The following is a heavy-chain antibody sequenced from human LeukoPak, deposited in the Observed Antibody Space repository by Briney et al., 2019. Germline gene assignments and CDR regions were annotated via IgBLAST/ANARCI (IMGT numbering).Heavy chain of an antibody. J-gene: IGHJ3*02. D-gene: IGHD2-15*01. V-gene: IGHV3-23*01. CDR2: ISGSGGST. CDR1: GFTFSIYA. CDR3: AKETVVVVAATPDAFDI. Sequence: GGSLRLSCAASGFTFSIYAMSWVRQAPGKGLEWVSGISGSGGSTHYADSVKDRFTISRDNSKNTLYLQMNSLRAEDTAVYYCAKETVVVVAATPDAFDIWGQGTMVTVSS.